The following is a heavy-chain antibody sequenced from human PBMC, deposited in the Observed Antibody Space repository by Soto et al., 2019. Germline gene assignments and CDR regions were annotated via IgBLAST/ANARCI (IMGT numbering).Heavy chain of an antibody. Sequence: QVQLQESGPGLVKPSQTLSLTCTVSGGSISSGDYYWSWIRQQPGKGLEWLGYIYYSGSTDYNPSLKSPFTISVDTSKNHFSLKLSSVTGSDTAVYYCALLDYYYYGIDVWGQGTTVTVSS. J-gene: IGHJ6*02. CDR1: GGSISSGDYY. V-gene: IGHV4-30-4*01. CDR3: ALLDYYYYGIDV. D-gene: IGHD2-15*01. CDR2: IYYSGST.